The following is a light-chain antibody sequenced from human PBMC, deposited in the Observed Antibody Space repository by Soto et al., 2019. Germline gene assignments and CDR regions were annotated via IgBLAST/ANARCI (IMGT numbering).Light chain of an antibody. CDR3: QQYGTLRT. CDR2: GAS. CDR1: QSVSHY. V-gene: IGKV3-20*01. J-gene: IGKJ1*01. Sequence: EIVLTQSPGTLSLSPGERATLSCRASQSVSHYLAWYQQKPGQAPRLLIYGASSRATGIPDRFSGSGSGTDFTLTISRLEPEDFAVYYCQQYGTLRTFGQGTKVEIK.